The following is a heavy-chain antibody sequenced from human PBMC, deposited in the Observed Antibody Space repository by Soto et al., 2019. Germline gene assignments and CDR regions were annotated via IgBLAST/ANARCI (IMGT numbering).Heavy chain of an antibody. Sequence: GGSLRLSCAASGFTFSSYSMNWVRQAPGKGLEWVSYISSSSSTIYYADSVKGRFTISRDNAKNSLYRQMNSLRAEDTAVYYCARESVEITFGGVIALWGQGTLVTVSS. CDR1: GFTFSSYS. V-gene: IGHV3-48*01. CDR3: ARESVEITFGGVIAL. J-gene: IGHJ4*02. CDR2: ISSSSSTI. D-gene: IGHD3-16*02.